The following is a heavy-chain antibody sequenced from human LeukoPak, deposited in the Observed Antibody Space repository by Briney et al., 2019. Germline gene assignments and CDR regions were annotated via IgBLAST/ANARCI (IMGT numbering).Heavy chain of an antibody. J-gene: IGHJ4*02. CDR1: GFTFSVYG. CDR2: ISYDGNYK. D-gene: IGHD2-8*01. Sequence: PGRSLRLSCAASGFTFSVYGMHWVRQAPGKGLEWVTVISYDGNYKQYADSVKGRFTISRDNAKNSLYLQMNSLRAEDTAVYYCARVMVAYYFDYWGQGTLVTVSS. V-gene: IGHV3-30*03. CDR3: ARVMVAYYFDY.